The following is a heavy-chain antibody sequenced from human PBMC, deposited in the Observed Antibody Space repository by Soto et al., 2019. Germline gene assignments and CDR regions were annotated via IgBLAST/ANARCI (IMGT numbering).Heavy chain of an antibody. J-gene: IGHJ4*02. CDR2: INSDGSVT. CDR1: GFTFSSYY. CDR3: ARYGVGATVFFGYFDY. Sequence: GGSLRLSCEASGFTFSSYYMYWVRQAPGKGLMWVSCINSDGSVTMYADAAKGRFTMSRDNSKDTLYLQMNSLRAEDTAVYYCARYGVGATVFFGYFDYWGQGALVTVSS. D-gene: IGHD1-26*01. V-gene: IGHV3-74*03.